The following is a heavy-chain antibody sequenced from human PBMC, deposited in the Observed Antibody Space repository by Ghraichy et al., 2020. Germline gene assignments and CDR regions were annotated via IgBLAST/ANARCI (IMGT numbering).Heavy chain of an antibody. J-gene: IGHJ5*02. CDR1: GGSFSGYY. Sequence: SETLSLTCAVYGGSFSGYYWSWIRQPPGKGLEWIGEINHSGSTNYNPSIKSRVTISVDTSKNQFSLKLSSVTAADTAVYYCARGIRRSSSGFDPWGQGTLVTVSS. V-gene: IGHV4-34*01. CDR2: INHSGST. CDR3: ARGIRRSSSGFDP. D-gene: IGHD6-6*01.